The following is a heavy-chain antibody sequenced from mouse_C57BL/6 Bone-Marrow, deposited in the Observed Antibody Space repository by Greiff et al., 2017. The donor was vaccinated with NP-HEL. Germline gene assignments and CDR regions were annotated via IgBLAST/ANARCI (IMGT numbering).Heavy chain of an antibody. V-gene: IGHV5-17*01. CDR2: ISSGSSTI. J-gene: IGHJ1*03. Sequence: EVQRVESGGGLVKPGGSLKLSCAASGFTFSDYGMHWVRQAPEKGLEWVAYISSGSSTIYYADTVKGRFTISRDNAKNTLFLQMTSLRSEDTAMYYCATLITTNWYFDVWGTGTTVTVSS. CDR1: GFTFSDYG. CDR3: ATLITTNWYFDV. D-gene: IGHD1-1*01.